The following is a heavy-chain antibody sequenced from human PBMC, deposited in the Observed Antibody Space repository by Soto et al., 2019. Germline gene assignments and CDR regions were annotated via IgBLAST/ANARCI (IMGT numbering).Heavy chain of an antibody. J-gene: IGHJ2*01. D-gene: IGHD6-13*01. V-gene: IGHV3-21*01. CDR2: ISSSSSYI. Sequence: EVQLVESGGGLVKPGGSLRLSCAASGFTFSSYSMNWVRQAPRKGLEWVSSISSSSSYIYYADSVKGRFTISRDNAKNSLYLQMNSLRAEDTAVYYCARSDSGAFSSSWYPNWYFDLWGRGTLVTVSS. CDR1: GFTFSSYS. CDR3: ARSDSGAFSSSWYPNWYFDL.